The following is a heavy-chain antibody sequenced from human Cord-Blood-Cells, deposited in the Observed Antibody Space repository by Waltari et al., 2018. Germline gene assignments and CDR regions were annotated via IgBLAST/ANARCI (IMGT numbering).Heavy chain of an antibody. D-gene: IGHD2-2*01. CDR1: GGTFSSYA. J-gene: IGHJ4*02. Sequence: QVQLVQSGAEVKKPGSSVKVSCKASGGTFSSYAISWVRQAPGQGLEWMGGSIPIFGTANYAQKFQGRVTITADESTGTAYMELSSLRSEDTAVYYCARGDVGYCSSTSCYDYWGQGTLVTVSS. CDR3: ARGDVGYCSSTSCYDY. V-gene: IGHV1-69*01. CDR2: SIPIFGTA.